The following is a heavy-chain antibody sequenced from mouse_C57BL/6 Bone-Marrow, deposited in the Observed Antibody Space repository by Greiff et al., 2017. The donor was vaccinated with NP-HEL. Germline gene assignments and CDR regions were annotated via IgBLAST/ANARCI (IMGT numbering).Heavy chain of an antibody. CDR1: GYTFTDYY. D-gene: IGHD1-1*01. V-gene: IGHV1-76*01. J-gene: IGHJ2*01. CDR2: IYPGSGNT. CDR3: ARVGYYGSSVDY. Sequence: QVQLQQSGAELVRPGASVKLSCKASGYTFTDYYINWVKQRPGQGLEWIARIYPGSGNTYYNEKFKGKATLTAEKSSSTAYMQLSSLTSEDSAVYFCARVGYYGSSVDYWGQGTTLTVSS.